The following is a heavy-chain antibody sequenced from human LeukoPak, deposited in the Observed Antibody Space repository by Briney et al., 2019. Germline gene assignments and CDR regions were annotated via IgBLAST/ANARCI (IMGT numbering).Heavy chain of an antibody. V-gene: IGHV3-30*04. CDR3: ARDQDGYNGSLDY. Sequence: GGSLTLPCSASGLHFHSYAMLGVRPAPGKGVAWVAVISYDGSNKYYADSVKGRFTISRDNPKNTLYLQMNSLRAEDTAVYYCARDQDGYNGSLDYWGQGTLVTVSS. CDR2: ISYDGSNK. D-gene: IGHD5-24*01. CDR1: GLHFHSYA. J-gene: IGHJ4*02.